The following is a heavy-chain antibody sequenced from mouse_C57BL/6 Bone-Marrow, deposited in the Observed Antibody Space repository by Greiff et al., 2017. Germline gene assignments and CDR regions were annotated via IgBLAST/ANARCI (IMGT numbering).Heavy chain of an antibody. Sequence: EVMLVESGGGLVQPGGSLSLSCAASGFTFTDYYMSWVRQPPGKALEWLGFIRNKANGYTTEYSASVKGRFTISRDNSQSILYLQMNALRAEDSATYYCASIIQGRYFDVWGTGTTVTVSS. V-gene: IGHV7-3*01. CDR2: IRNKANGYTT. CDR3: ASIIQGRYFDV. D-gene: IGHD1-1*01. CDR1: GFTFTDYY. J-gene: IGHJ1*03.